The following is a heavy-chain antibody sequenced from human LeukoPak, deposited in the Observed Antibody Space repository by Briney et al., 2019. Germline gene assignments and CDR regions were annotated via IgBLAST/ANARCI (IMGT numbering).Heavy chain of an antibody. J-gene: IGHJ3*02. V-gene: IGHV3-30-3*01. CDR2: ISYDGSNK. CDR1: GFTFSSYA. Sequence: GRSLRLSCAASGFTFSSYAMHWVRQAPGKGLEWVAVISYDGSNKYYADSVKGRFTISRDNSKNTLYLQMNSLRAEDTAVYYCARASSSWYRAAFDIWGQGTMVTVSS. CDR3: ARASSSWYRAAFDI. D-gene: IGHD6-13*01.